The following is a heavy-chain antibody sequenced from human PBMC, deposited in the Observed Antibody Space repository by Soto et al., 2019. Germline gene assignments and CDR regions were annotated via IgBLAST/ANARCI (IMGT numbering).Heavy chain of an antibody. CDR2: INHSGST. CDR1: GGSFSGYY. D-gene: IGHD5-12*01. Sequence: SETLSLTCAVYGGSFSGYYWSWIRQPPGKGLEWIGEINHSGSTNYNPPLKSRVTISVDTSKNQFSLKLSSVTAADTAVYYCASRTIEWWFDPWGQGTLVT. V-gene: IGHV4-34*01. CDR3: ASRTIEWWFDP. J-gene: IGHJ5*02.